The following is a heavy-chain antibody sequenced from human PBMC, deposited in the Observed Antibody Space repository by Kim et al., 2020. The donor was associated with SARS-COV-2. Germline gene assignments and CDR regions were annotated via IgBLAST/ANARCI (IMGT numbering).Heavy chain of an antibody. V-gene: IGHV4-39*01. J-gene: IGHJ4*02. CDR3: ARHVGYFDY. Sequence: GSTYYTPSLKSRVTISVDTSKNQFSLKLSSVTAADTAVYYCARHVGYFDYWGQGTLVTVSS. D-gene: IGHD1-26*01. CDR2: GST.